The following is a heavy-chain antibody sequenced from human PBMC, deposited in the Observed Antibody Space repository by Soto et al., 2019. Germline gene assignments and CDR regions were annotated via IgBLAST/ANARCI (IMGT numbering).Heavy chain of an antibody. D-gene: IGHD3-3*01. J-gene: IGHJ6*03. CDR2: ISSSSSTI. CDR1: GFTFSSYS. CDR3: ASPPYYDFWSGYSHYYYYMDV. Sequence: GGSLRLSCAASGFTFSSYSMNLVRQAPGKGLEWVSYISSSSSTIYYADSVKGRFTISRDNAKNSLYLQMNSLRAEDTAVYYCASPPYYDFWSGYSHYYYYMDVWGKGTTVTVSS. V-gene: IGHV3-48*01.